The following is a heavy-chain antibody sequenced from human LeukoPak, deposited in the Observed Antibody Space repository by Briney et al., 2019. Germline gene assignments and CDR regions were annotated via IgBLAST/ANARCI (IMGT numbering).Heavy chain of an antibody. J-gene: IGHJ4*02. CDR2: ISTSSSYI. Sequence: GGSLRLSCAASGFTFSSYSMNWVRQAPGKGLEWVSSISTSSSYIYYADSVKGRFTISRDNAKNALYLQLNSLRVEDTAIYYCGRDWKLDYWGQGTLVTVSS. CDR1: GFTFSSYS. CDR3: GRDWKLDY. D-gene: IGHD1-1*01. V-gene: IGHV3-21*04.